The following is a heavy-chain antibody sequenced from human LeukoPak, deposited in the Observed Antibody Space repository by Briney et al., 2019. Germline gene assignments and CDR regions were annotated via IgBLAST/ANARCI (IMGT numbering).Heavy chain of an antibody. V-gene: IGHV4-39*07. J-gene: IGHJ5*02. CDR1: GGSISSSSYY. CDR2: IYYSGST. Sequence: SETLSLTCTVSGGSISSSSYYWGWIRQPPGKGLEWIGSIYYSGSTYYNPSLKSRVTISVDTSKNQFSLKLSSVTAADTAVYYCARHMRGIAVAGTGLFDPWGQGTLVTVSS. D-gene: IGHD6-19*01. CDR3: ARHMRGIAVAGTGLFDP.